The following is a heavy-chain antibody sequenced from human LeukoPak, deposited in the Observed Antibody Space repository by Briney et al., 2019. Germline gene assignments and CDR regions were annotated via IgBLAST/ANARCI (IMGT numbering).Heavy chain of an antibody. J-gene: IGHJ4*02. D-gene: IGHD5-12*01. Sequence: ASVKVSCKVSGYTLTELSMHWVRQAPGKGLEWMGGFDPEDGETIYAQKFQGRVTMTEDTSTDTAYMELSSLRSEDTAVYYCATDGIRYSGYDLGYWGQGTLVTVSS. CDR2: FDPEDGET. CDR1: GYTLTELS. V-gene: IGHV1-24*01. CDR3: ATDGIRYSGYDLGY.